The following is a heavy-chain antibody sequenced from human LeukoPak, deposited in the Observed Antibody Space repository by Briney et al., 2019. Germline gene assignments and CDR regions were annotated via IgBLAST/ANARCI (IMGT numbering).Heavy chain of an antibody. CDR2: INPNSGGT. CDR3: ARVSGYEADY. CDR1: GYTFTGYY. V-gene: IGHV1-2*02. J-gene: IGHJ4*02. D-gene: IGHD5-12*01. Sequence: ASVKVSCKASGYTFTGYYMHWVRQAPGQGLEWTGWINPNSGGTNYAQKFQGRVTITRNTSISTAYMELSSLRSEDTAVYYCARVSGYEADYWGQGTLVTVSS.